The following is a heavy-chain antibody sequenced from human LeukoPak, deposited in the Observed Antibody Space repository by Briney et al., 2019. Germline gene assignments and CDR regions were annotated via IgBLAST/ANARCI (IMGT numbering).Heavy chain of an antibody. CDR2: ISYDGSNK. J-gene: IGHJ4*02. CDR1: GFTFSSYA. D-gene: IGHD3-10*01. V-gene: IGHV3-30-3*01. Sequence: PGRSLRLSCAASGFTFSSYAMHWVRQAPGKGLEWVAVISYDGSNKYYADSVKGRFTISRDNSKNTLYLQMNSLRAEDTAVYYCARDDGSGSYIYWGQGTLVTVSS. CDR3: ARDDGSGSYIY.